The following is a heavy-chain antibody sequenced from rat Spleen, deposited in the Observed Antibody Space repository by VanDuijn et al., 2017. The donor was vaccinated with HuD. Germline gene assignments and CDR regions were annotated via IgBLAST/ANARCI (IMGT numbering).Heavy chain of an antibody. CDR2: ITNTGGST. J-gene: IGHJ2*01. CDR3: ARRGY. CDR1: GFIFSDYH. V-gene: IGHV5-22*01. Sequence: EVQLVESGGGLVQPGRSLKISCAASGFIFSDYHLAWVRQAPTKGLEWVASITNTGGSTYYPDSVKGRFTIFRDNAKSTLYLQMNSLRSEDTATYYCARRGYWGQGVMVTVSS.